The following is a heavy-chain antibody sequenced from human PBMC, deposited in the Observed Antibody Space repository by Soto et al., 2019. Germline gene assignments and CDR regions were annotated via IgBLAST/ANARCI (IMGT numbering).Heavy chain of an antibody. J-gene: IGHJ4*02. CDR3: AKEGTSGLYYFDY. V-gene: IGHV3-23*01. Sequence: GGSLRLSCAASGCTFSNYAISWVRQAPGKGLEWVSIISGSGDTPYYADSVKGRFTISRDNSRNTLYLQMNSLRAGDSAKYYCAKEGTSGLYYFDYWGPGTLVTVS. CDR1: GCTFSNYA. D-gene: IGHD6-19*01. CDR2: ISGSGDTP.